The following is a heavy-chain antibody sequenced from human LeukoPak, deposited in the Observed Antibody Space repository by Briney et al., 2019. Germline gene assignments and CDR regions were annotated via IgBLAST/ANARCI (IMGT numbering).Heavy chain of an antibody. D-gene: IGHD2-2*01. CDR1: GFTFSSYG. CDR2: IWYDGSNK. V-gene: IGHV3-33*08. J-gene: IGHJ6*02. CDR3: ASLLGYCSSTSCPSYYYYGMDV. Sequence: GGSLRLSCAASGFTFSSYGMHWVRQAPGKGLEWVAVIWYDGSNKYYADSVKGRFTISRDNSKNTLYLQMNSLRAEDTAVYYCASLLGYCSSTSCPSYYYYGMDVWGQGTTVTVSS.